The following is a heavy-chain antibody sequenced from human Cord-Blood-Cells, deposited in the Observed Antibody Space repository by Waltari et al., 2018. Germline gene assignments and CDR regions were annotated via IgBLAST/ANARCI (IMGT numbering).Heavy chain of an antibody. CDR1: GGSISSSSYY. J-gene: IGHJ1*01. Sequence: QLQLQESGPGLVKPSETLSLTCTVSGGSISSSSYYWGWIRQPPGKGLEGIGSIYYSGSTYDNPSLKSRVTISVDTSKNQFSLKLSSVTAADTAVYYCASGIAAAGTEYFQHWGQGTLVTVSS. CDR2: IYYSGST. CDR3: ASGIAAAGTEYFQH. V-gene: IGHV4-39*01. D-gene: IGHD6-13*01.